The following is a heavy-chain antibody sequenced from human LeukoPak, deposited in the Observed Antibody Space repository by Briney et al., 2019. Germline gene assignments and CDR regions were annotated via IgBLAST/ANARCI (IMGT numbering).Heavy chain of an antibody. J-gene: IGHJ5*02. Sequence: SETLSFTCTVSGGSISSYYWSWIRQPPGKGLEWIGYIYYSGSTNYNPSLKGRVTISVDTSKNQFSLKLSSVTAADTAMYYCAKWDSAYNCFDPWGQGTLVTVSS. CDR3: AKWDSAYNCFDP. CDR1: GGSISSYY. V-gene: IGHV4-59*08. CDR2: IYYSGST. D-gene: IGHD1-26*01.